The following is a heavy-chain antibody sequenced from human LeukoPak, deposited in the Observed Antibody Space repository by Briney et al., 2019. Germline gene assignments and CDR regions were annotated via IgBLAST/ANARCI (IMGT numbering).Heavy chain of an antibody. J-gene: IGHJ5*01. CDR2: IIPILGIG. CDR1: GCTFSSYA. Sequence: SVKVSCKASGCTFSSYAISWVRQSPGQRLGWMGRIIPILGIGNYAKKFQSRVTITADKFTSTTYLELSSLRSVATAVTYVAGYCSSPSCYANWFYPWGQGTLVTVSS. V-gene: IGHV1-69*04. D-gene: IGHD2-2*03. CDR3: AGYCSSPSCYANWFYP.